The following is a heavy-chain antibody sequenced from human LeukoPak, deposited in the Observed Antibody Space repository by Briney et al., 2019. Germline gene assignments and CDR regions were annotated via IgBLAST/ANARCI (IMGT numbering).Heavy chain of an antibody. J-gene: IGHJ4*02. V-gene: IGHV3-30-3*01. D-gene: IGHD4-23*01. CDR2: ISYDGSNK. CDR1: GFTFSSYA. Sequence: RPGGSLRLSCAASGFTFSSYAMHWVRQAPGKGLEWVAVISYDGSNKYYADSVKGRFTISRDNSKNTLYLQMNSLSDEDTAIYYCARGFYGGKRDYFDYWGQGTLVTVSS. CDR3: ARGFYGGKRDYFDY.